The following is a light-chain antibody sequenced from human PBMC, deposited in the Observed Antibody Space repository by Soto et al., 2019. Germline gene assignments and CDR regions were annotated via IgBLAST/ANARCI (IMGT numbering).Light chain of an antibody. CDR2: AAS. Sequence: DIQMTQSPSSLSASVGDRDTITCRASQSISTYLNWYQQKPGKAPKLLIYAASSFQSGVPSRFSGSGSGTDFTLTISSLQPEDFATYYCQQSYSTPRTFGQGTKLEIK. CDR3: QQSYSTPRT. J-gene: IGKJ2*01. V-gene: IGKV1-39*01. CDR1: QSISTY.